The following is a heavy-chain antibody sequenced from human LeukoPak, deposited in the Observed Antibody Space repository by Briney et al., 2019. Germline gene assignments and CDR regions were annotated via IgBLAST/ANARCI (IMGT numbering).Heavy chain of an antibody. CDR3: ARGFYYGSGSYYFSFDY. J-gene: IGHJ4*02. V-gene: IGHV1-69*05. CDR1: GGTFSSYA. CDR2: IIPIFGTA. Sequence: SVKVSCKASGGTFSSYAISWVRQAPGQGLEWMGGIIPIFGTANYAQKLQGRVTMTTDTSTSTAYMELRSLRSDDTAVYYCARGFYYGSGSYYFSFDYWGQGTLVTVSS. D-gene: IGHD3-10*01.